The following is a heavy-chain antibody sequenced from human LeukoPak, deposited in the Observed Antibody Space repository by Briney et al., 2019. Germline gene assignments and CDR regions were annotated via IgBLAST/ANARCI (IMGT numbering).Heavy chain of an antibody. V-gene: IGHV3-7*01. D-gene: IGHD6-19*01. J-gene: IGHJ4*02. CDR1: GFTCSSYW. Sequence: PGGSLRLSCAASGFTCSSYWMSWVRQAPGKGLEWVANIKQDGSEKYYVDSVKGRFTISRDNAKNSLYLQMNSLRAEDTAVYYCAREGGWSPLDYWGQGTLVTVSS. CDR2: IKQDGSEK. CDR3: AREGGWSPLDY.